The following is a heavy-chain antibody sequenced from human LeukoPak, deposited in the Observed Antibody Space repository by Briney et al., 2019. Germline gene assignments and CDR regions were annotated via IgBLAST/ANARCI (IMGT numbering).Heavy chain of an antibody. D-gene: IGHD2-2*01. CDR1: GGTFSSYT. J-gene: IGHJ4*02. CDR3: ARDLGIVVVPAVHFDY. Sequence: GASVKVSCKASGGTFSSYTISWVRQAPGQGLEWMGRIIPILGIAKYAQKCPGRVTITADKSTSTAYMELSSLRSEDTAVYYCARDLGIVVVPAVHFDYWGQGTLVTVSS. CDR2: IIPILGIA. V-gene: IGHV1-69*04.